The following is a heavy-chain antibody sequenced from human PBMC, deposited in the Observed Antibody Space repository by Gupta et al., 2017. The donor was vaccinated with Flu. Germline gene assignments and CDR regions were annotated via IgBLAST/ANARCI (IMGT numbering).Heavy chain of an antibody. V-gene: IGHV4-4*02. CDR2: IFHSGAT. D-gene: IGHD1-26*01. Sequence: PSGTLSLTCAVSGDSIISNHWWSWVRQSPGKGLEWIGEIFHSGATNYNPSLKSRVSVSLDKSNNQFYLKLTCVTAADTAIYYCVSGADGGGSFCWEKAVRYLAYYVEVWGKWTKV. J-gene: IGHJ6*03. CDR3: VSGADGGGSFCWEKAVRYLAYYVEV. CDR1: GDSIISNHW.